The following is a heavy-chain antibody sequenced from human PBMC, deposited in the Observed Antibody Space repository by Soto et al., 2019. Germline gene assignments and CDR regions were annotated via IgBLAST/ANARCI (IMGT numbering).Heavy chain of an antibody. D-gene: IGHD6-6*01. V-gene: IGHV6-1*01. CDR3: VRVAARWNWYFDL. CDR2: TYYRSKWYN. Sequence: SQTLSLTCAISGDSVSSNSAAWNWIRHSPSRGLEWLGRTYYRSKWYNDYAVSVKSRITINPDTSKNQFSLQLNSVTPEDTAVYYCVRVAARWNWYFDLWGRGTLVTVSS. CDR1: GDSVSSNSAA. J-gene: IGHJ2*01.